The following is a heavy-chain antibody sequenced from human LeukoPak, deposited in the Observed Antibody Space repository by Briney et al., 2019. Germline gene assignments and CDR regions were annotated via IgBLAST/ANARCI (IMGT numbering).Heavy chain of an antibody. J-gene: IGHJ4*02. CDR1: GFTFSSYG. Sequence: GGSLRLSCAASGFTFSSYGMHWVRQAPGKGLEWVAVISYDGSNKYYADSMKGRFTISRDNSKNTLYLQMNSLRAEDTAVYYCAKVLSFYYGSGSPFDYWGQGTLVTVSS. CDR3: AKVLSFYYGSGSPFDY. CDR2: ISYDGSNK. D-gene: IGHD3-10*01. V-gene: IGHV3-30*18.